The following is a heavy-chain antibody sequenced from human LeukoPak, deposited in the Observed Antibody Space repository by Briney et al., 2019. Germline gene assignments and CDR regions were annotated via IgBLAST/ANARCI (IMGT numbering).Heavy chain of an antibody. V-gene: IGHV3-48*01. CDR1: GFTFSGYT. J-gene: IGHJ4*02. CDR2: ISSSSTSI. CDR3: AKDSGGVLLWFGEPIDY. D-gene: IGHD3-10*01. Sequence: GGSLRLSCAASGFTFSGYTMNWVRQAPGKGLECVSYISSSSTSIYYADSVKGRFTISRDNAKNSLWLQMNSLRAEDTAVYYCAKDSGGVLLWFGEPIDYWGQGTLVTVSS.